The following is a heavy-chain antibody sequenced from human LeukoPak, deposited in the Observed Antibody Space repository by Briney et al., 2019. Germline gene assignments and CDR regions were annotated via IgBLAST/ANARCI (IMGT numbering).Heavy chain of an antibody. D-gene: IGHD1-7*01. CDR2: IYPGDSDT. CDR3: ARHVPRTHSWNYLTRVDY. J-gene: IGHJ4*02. Sequence: GESLKISCKGSGYSFTSYWIGWVRQMPGKGLGCVGIIYPGDSDTRYSPSFQGQVTISADKSISTAYLQWSSLKASDTAMYYCARHVPRTHSWNYLTRVDYWGQGTLVTVSS. V-gene: IGHV5-51*01. CDR1: GYSFTSYW.